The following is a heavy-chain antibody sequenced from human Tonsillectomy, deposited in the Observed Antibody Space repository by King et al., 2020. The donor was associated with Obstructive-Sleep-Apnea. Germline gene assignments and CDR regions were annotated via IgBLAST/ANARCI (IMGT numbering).Heavy chain of an antibody. CDR2: ISGRGGST. D-gene: IGHD3-10*01. Sequence: VQLVESGGGLVQPGGSLRLSCAASGFTFSSYARSWVRQAPGKGLEWVSAISGRGGSTYYADSVKGRFTISRDNSQNTLYLQMNSLRAEDTAVYYCATNYYGSGSYFDYWGQGTLVTVSS. CDR3: ATNYYGSGSYFDY. J-gene: IGHJ4*02. CDR1: GFTFSSYA. V-gene: IGHV3-23*04.